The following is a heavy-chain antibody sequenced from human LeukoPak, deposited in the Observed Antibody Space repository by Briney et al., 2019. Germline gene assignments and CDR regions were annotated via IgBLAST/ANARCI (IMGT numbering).Heavy chain of an antibody. CDR3: ARDSPYSSSWFQV. CDR1: GGSISSGSYY. D-gene: IGHD6-13*01. Sequence: PSQTLSLTCTVSGGSISSGSYYWRWIRQPAGKGLEWIGRIYTSGSTNYNASLKSRVTISLDASKNQFSLKMTSVTAADTAVYYCARDSPYSSSWFQVWGQGTLVTVSS. V-gene: IGHV4-61*02. J-gene: IGHJ4*02. CDR2: IYTSGST.